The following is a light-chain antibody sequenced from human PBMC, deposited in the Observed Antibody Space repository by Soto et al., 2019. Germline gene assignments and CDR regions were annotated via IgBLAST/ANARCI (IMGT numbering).Light chain of an antibody. CDR3: SSYRSSSTPPYV. CDR2: EVS. CDR1: SSDIGRYDY. J-gene: IGLJ1*01. Sequence: QSVLTQPASVSGSPGESITISCTGTSSDIGRYDYVSWYQQHPGKAPKLMISEVSSRPSGVSDRFSGSKSGNTASLSISGLQAEDEADYYCSSYRSSSTPPYVFGTGTQVTVL. V-gene: IGLV2-14*01.